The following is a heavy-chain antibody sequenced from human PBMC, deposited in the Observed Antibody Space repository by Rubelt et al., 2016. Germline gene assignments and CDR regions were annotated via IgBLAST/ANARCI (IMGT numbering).Heavy chain of an antibody. V-gene: IGHV1-18*01. J-gene: IGHJ2*01. D-gene: IGHD6-6*01. CDR3: ARDRILIAARQGWYFDL. CDR1: GYTFTSYG. CDR2: ISAYNGNT. Sequence: QVQLVQSEAEVKKPGASVKVSCKASGYTFTSYGISWVRQAPGQGLEWMGWISAYNGNTTYAQKLKARATMTTDTSRSTAYLELRVLRSDDTAVDYCARDRILIAARQGWYFDLWGRGTLVTVSA.